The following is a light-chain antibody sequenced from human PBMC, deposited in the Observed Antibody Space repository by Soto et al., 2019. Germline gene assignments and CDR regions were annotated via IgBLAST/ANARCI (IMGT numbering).Light chain of an antibody. V-gene: IGLV2-11*01. J-gene: IGLJ1*01. CDR2: DVS. CDR3: CSYAGSYTFG. Sequence: HSLLTQPRSVSGSPGQSVTISCPRTSSDVGGYNYVSWYQQHPGKAPKLMIYDVSKRPSGVPDRFSGSKSGNTASLTISGLQAEDEADYYCCSYAGSYTFGFGTGTKVTVL. CDR1: SSDVGGYNY.